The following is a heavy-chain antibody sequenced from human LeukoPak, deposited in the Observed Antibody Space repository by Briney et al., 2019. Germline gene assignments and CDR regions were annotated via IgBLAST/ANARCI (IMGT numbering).Heavy chain of an antibody. V-gene: IGHV3-64*01. CDR3: ARARTTVTTYFDY. CDR1: GLTSSSDA. J-gene: IGHJ4*02. Sequence: PGGSLRLSFAAPGLTSSSDAMHSGRQAPGRGVGNDSAISSNGGSTYYANSVKGRFTIARDNSKNMLYHQMGSLRAEDMVVYYCARARTTVTTYFDYWGQGTLVTVSS. D-gene: IGHD4-17*01. CDR2: ISSNGGST.